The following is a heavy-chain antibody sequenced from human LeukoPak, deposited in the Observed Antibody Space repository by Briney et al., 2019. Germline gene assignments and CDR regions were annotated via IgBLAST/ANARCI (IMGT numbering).Heavy chain of an antibody. CDR2: IYSSGST. CDR3: ARDLGFTYYDFWSGYVMGDAFDI. V-gene: IGHV4-61*02. CDR1: GGSISSGSYY. J-gene: IGHJ3*02. Sequence: SQTLSLTCTVSGGSISSGSYYWRWIRQPAGKGLAWIGRIYSSGSTNYNPSLKSRVTISVDTSKNQFSLKLSPVTGADTAVYYCARDLGFTYYDFWSGYVMGDAFDIWGQGTMVTVSS. D-gene: IGHD3-3*01.